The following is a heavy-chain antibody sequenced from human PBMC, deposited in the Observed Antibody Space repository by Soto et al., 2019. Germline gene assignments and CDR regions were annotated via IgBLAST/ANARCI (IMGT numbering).Heavy chain of an antibody. V-gene: IGHV4-30-2*01. CDR2: IYHSGST. Sequence: QLQLQESGSGLVKPSQTLSLTCAVSGGSISSGGYSWSWIRQPTGKGLEWIGYIYHSGSTYYNPSLKSRVTISVDRSKNQFSLKLSSVTAADTAVYYCARGGAAAATRGWFDPWGQGTLVTVSS. CDR1: GGSISSGGYS. CDR3: ARGGAAAATRGWFDP. D-gene: IGHD6-13*01. J-gene: IGHJ5*02.